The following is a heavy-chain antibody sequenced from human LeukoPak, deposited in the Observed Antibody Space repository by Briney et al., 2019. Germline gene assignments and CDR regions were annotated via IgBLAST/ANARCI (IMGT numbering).Heavy chain of an antibody. Sequence: GGSLRLSCAASGFTFSSYAMSWVRQAPGKGLEWVSAISGSGGSKYYADSVKGRFTISRDNSKNTLYLQMNSLRAEDTAVYYXXAXNYLSPGGYWGQGTLVTVSS. J-gene: IGHJ4*02. D-gene: IGHD4-11*01. V-gene: IGHV3-23*01. CDR2: ISGSGGSK. CDR3: XAXNYLSPGGY. CDR1: GFTFSSYA.